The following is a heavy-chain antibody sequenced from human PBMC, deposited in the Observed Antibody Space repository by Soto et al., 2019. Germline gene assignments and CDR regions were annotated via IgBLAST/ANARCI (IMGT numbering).Heavy chain of an antibody. CDR3: ARGSFSGGSLEENFDY. CDR1: GGTFSSYA. Sequence: QVQLVQSGAEVKKPGSSVKVSCKASGGTFSSYASSWVRQAPGQGLEWMGGIIPIFGTANYAQKFQGRVTITADESTSTAYMELSSLRSEDTAVYYCARGSFSGGSLEENFDYWGQGTLVTVSS. V-gene: IGHV1-69*01. CDR2: IIPIFGTA. D-gene: IGHD3-16*01. J-gene: IGHJ4*02.